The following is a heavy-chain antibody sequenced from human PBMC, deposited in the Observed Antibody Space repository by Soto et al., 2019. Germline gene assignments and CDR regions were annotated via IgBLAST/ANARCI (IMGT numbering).Heavy chain of an antibody. Sequence: GESLKISCNGSGYSVTSYWIGWVRQMPGKGLEWMGIIYPGDSDTRYSPSFQGQVVISADKSISTAYLQWSSLKASDTAMYYCARSYYDSRAPFYYFDYWGQGTLVTVSS. CDR2: IYPGDSDT. V-gene: IGHV5-51*01. J-gene: IGHJ4*02. CDR3: ARSYYDSRAPFYYFDY. CDR1: GYSVTSYW. D-gene: IGHD3-22*01.